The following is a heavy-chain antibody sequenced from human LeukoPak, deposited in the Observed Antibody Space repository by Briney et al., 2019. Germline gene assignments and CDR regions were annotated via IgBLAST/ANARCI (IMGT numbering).Heavy chain of an antibody. CDR2: VYHSGST. D-gene: IGHD6-13*01. CDR3: ARDLGSSWFEPLDY. Sequence: TAETLSLTCAVSGGSISSSAWWSWVRPPPGNGLEWIGEVYHSGSTNYNSFLKSLVTISVDKPKNQFSLKLTSATAADTAVYYCARDLGSSWFEPLDYWGQGILVSVSS. V-gene: IGHV4-4*02. CDR1: GGSISSSAW. J-gene: IGHJ4*02.